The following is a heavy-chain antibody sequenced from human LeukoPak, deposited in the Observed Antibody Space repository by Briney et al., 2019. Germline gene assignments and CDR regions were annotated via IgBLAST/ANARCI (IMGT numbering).Heavy chain of an antibody. J-gene: IGHJ4*02. Sequence: SVKVSCKASGCTFRKYAISWVRQAPGQGLEWVGGIIPLFGRAEYAQRFQGRVTIIADEATSTVYMEVSSLRSEDTAVYYCASPKEDSDYYFDHWGQGTLVTVSS. CDR2: IIPLFGRA. CDR3: ASPKEDSDYYFDH. CDR1: GCTFRKYA. D-gene: IGHD4-11*01. V-gene: IGHV1-69*01.